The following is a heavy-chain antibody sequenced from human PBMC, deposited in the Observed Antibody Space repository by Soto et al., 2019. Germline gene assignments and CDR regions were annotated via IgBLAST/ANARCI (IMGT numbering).Heavy chain of an antibody. Sequence: SSVKVSCKASGGTFSSYAISWVRQAPGQGLEWMGGIIPIFGTANYAQKFQGRVTITADKSTSTAYRELSSLRSEDTAVYYCARDTTADYYGSGSLPNYFDYWGQGTLATVSP. V-gene: IGHV1-69*06. CDR2: IIPIFGTA. CDR3: ARDTTADYYGSGSLPNYFDY. J-gene: IGHJ4*02. D-gene: IGHD3-10*01. CDR1: GGTFSSYA.